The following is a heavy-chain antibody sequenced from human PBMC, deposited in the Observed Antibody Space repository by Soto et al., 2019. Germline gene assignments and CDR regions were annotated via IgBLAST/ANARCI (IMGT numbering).Heavy chain of an antibody. Sequence: QVQLQQWGAGLLKPSETLSLTCAVYGGSFSGYYWSWIRQPPGKGLEWIGEINHSGSTNYNPSLKSRVTISVDTSKNRFSLKLSSVTAADTAAYYCARVSRDCSGGSCYFPYYYYYYMDVWGKGTTVTVSS. V-gene: IGHV4-34*01. J-gene: IGHJ6*03. CDR2: INHSGST. D-gene: IGHD2-15*01. CDR1: GGSFSGYY. CDR3: ARVSRDCSGGSCYFPYYYYYYMDV.